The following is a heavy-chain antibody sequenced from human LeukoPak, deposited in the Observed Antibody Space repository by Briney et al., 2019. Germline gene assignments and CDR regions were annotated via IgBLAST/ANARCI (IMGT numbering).Heavy chain of an antibody. J-gene: IGHJ4*02. CDR3: ASATSYYGSASYYTDY. Sequence: ASVKVSCKASGYTFTGYYMHWVRQAPGQGLDWMGRINPNSGGTNYAQKFQGRVAMTRDTSISIAYTELRRMSSHDTAVYYCASATSYYGSASYYTDYWGQGTLVTVSS. CDR2: INPNSGGT. V-gene: IGHV1-2*06. CDR1: GYTFTGYY. D-gene: IGHD3-10*01.